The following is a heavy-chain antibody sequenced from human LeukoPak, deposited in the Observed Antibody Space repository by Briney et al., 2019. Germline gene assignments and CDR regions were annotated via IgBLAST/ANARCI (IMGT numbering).Heavy chain of an antibody. V-gene: IGHV4-30-4*01. Sequence: SETLSLTCTVSGGSISSGDYYWSWIRQPPGKGLEWIGYIYYSGSTYYNPSLKSRVTISVDTSKNQFSLKLSSVTAADTAVYYCARDQTYYDFWSGYSDVWGKGTTVTVSS. CDR1: GGSISSGDYY. CDR2: IYYSGST. CDR3: ARDQTYYDFWSGYSDV. D-gene: IGHD3-3*01. J-gene: IGHJ6*04.